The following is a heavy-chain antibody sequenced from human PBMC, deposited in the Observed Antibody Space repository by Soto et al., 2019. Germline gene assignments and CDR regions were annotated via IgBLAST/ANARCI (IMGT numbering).Heavy chain of an antibody. CDR3: ARESGIAGNYGMDV. J-gene: IGHJ6*02. CDR1: GYTFTSYA. CDR2: INAGNGNT. V-gene: IGHV1-3*05. D-gene: IGHD6-13*01. Sequence: QVQLVQSGAEEKKPGASVKVSCKASGYTFTSYAMHWVRQAPGQRLEWMGWINAGNGNTKYSQKFQGRVTITRDTSASTAYMELSSLRSEDTAVYYCARESGIAGNYGMDVWGQGTTVTVSS.